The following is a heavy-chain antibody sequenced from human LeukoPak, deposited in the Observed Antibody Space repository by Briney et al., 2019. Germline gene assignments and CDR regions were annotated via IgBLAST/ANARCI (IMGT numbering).Heavy chain of an antibody. CDR2: IYYSGST. V-gene: IGHV4-30-4*01. D-gene: IGHD2-15*01. J-gene: IGHJ4*02. CDR1: GVSISSDDYY. Sequence: SETLSLTCTVSGVSISSDDYYWSWIRQPPGKGLEWIGYIYYSGSTYYNPSLKSRVTISVDTSKNQFSLKLSSVTAADTAVYYCARIHRYCSGGACYVLDNWGQGTLVAVSS. CDR3: ARIHRYCSGGACYVLDN.